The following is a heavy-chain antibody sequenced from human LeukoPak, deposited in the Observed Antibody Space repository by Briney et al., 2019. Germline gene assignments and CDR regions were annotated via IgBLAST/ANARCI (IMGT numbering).Heavy chain of an antibody. CDR2: IYWSGDK. CDR3: AHRRAPPRRRADPGSDP. V-gene: IGHV2-5*01. J-gene: IGHJ5*02. CDR1: GFSLSTSGVG. Sequence: SGPTLVKPTQTLTLTCTFSGFSLSTSGVGVGWIRQPPGKALEWLALIYWSGDKRYSPSLKSRLTITKDTSKNQVVLTMTNMDPVDTATYYCAHRRAPPRRRADPGSDPWGQGTLVTVSS.